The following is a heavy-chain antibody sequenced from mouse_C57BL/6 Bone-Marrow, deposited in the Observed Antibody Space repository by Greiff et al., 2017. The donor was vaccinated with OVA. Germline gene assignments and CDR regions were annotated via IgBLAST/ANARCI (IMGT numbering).Heavy chain of an antibody. CDR3: ARPIYYGYDGPFAY. CDR2: LYPGDGDT. D-gene: IGHD2-2*01. V-gene: IGHV1-82*01. J-gene: IGHJ3*01. CDR1: GYAFSSSW. Sequence: VQLQQSGPELVKPGASVKISCKASGYAFSSSWMNWVKQRPGKGLEWIGRLYPGDGDTNYNGKFKGKATLTADKSSSTAYMQLSSLTSEDSAVYYCARPIYYGYDGPFAYWGQGTLVTVSA.